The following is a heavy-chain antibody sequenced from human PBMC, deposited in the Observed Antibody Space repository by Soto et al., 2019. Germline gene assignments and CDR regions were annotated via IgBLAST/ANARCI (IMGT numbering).Heavy chain of an antibody. V-gene: IGHV4-34*01. CDR3: ARGRDISANFDHYYVMDF. D-gene: IGHD1-7*01. CDR2: LNHRGST. Sequence: QVQLQQWGAGLLKPSETLSLTCAVYSESFNGYYWTLIRQPPGKGLEWFGELNHRGSTNYKPSLKNPVTLIIDTSTNQSSWKLTPLAAADTGVYYCARGRDISANFDHYYVMDFWGQGTTVTFAS. J-gene: IGHJ6*02. CDR1: SESFNGYY.